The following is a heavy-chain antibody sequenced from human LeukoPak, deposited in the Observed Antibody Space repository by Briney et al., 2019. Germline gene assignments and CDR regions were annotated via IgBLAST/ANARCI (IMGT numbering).Heavy chain of an antibody. D-gene: IGHD5-18*01. CDR2: IKKDGSEK. V-gene: IGHV3-7*01. Sequence: GGSLRLSCAASGFTFSSYWMSWVRQAPGKGLEWVANIKKDGSEKYYVDSVKGRFTISRDNAKTSLYLQMNSLRAEDTAVYYCARDLSGVTGYTYGRGIDYWGQGTLVTVSS. CDR3: ARDLSGVTGYTYGRGIDY. CDR1: GFTFSSYW. J-gene: IGHJ4*02.